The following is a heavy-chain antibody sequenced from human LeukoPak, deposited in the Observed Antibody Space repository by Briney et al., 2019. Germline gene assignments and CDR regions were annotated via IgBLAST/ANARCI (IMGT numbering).Heavy chain of an antibody. J-gene: IGHJ4*02. CDR2: IGGYSGSR. Sequence: ASGKVSCKASAYSFTGYYMHWVQQAPGQELEWVGWIGGYSGSRNYAQGFQGRGSMTRDTFTSTAYMELSRLRSADAAVYYCARDSGERGSGSYLIAYWGPGTLVTVSS. D-gene: IGHD3-10*01. CDR1: AYSFTGYY. V-gene: IGHV1-2*02. CDR3: ARDSGERGSGSYLIAY.